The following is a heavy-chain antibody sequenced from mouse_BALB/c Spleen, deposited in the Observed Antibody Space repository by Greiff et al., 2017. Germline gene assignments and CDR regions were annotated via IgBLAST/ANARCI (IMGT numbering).Heavy chain of an antibody. CDR3: ARDYCYGVYYAMDY. D-gene: IGHD2-12*01. Sequence: VQLQQSGAELVKPGASVKLSCTASGFNIKDTYMHWVKQRPEQGLEWIGRIDPANGNTKYDPKFQGKATITADTSSNTAYLQLSNLTSEDTAVYYCARDYCYGVYYAMDYWGQGTSVTVSA. CDR2: IDPANGNT. CDR1: GFNIKDTY. V-gene: IGHV14-3*02. J-gene: IGHJ4*01.